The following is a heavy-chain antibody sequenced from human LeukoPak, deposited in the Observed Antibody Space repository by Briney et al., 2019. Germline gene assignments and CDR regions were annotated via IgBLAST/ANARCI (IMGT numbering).Heavy chain of an antibody. Sequence: PGGSLRLSCAVSGLKFTDAWMNWVRQAPGKGLEWVGRIKSKGSGRTIDYAAPVKGRFTISRDDSKNTLYLQMNSLKTEDTAVYYCTWDSSGFYLLDSWGQGTLVTVSS. CDR2: IKSKGSGRTI. CDR1: GLKFTDAW. CDR3: TWDSSGFYLLDS. D-gene: IGHD3-22*01. V-gene: IGHV3-15*07. J-gene: IGHJ4*02.